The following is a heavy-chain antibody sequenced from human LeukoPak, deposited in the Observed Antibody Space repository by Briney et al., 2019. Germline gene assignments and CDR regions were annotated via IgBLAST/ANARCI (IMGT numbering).Heavy chain of an antibody. J-gene: IGHJ5*01. Sequence: GGSLRLSCAASGFTFNNYAMSWVRQAPGKGLEWVSAISASGGTTYYADSVKGRFTISRDNSEDTLFLQMNSLRAEDTAVYYCAKEPREYCSSTSCPNWFDSWGQGTLVTVSS. CDR3: AKEPREYCSSTSCPNWFDS. CDR1: GFTFNNYA. D-gene: IGHD2-2*01. V-gene: IGHV3-23*01. CDR2: ISASGGTT.